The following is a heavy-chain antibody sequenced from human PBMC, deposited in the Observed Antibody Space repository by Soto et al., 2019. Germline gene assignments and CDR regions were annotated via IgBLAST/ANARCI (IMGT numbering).Heavy chain of an antibody. Sequence: QVQLVQSGSEVKKPGSSVKVSCKASGGTFDSSAINWLRQAPGQGPEWMGNILPFFGTADYAQNFQGRVTITADKSTITAYMEMRSLTFEDTAVYYCARGHEYGGNSDAFDIWGQWTVVTVSS. CDR3: ARGHEYGGNSDAFDI. V-gene: IGHV1-69*14. CDR2: ILPFFGTA. CDR1: GGTFDSSA. D-gene: IGHD4-17*01. J-gene: IGHJ3*02.